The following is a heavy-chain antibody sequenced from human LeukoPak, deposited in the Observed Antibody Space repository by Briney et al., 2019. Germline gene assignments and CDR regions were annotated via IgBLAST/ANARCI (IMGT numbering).Heavy chain of an antibody. CDR1: GGTFSSYA. V-gene: IGHV1-69*13. CDR2: IIPIFGTA. D-gene: IGHD1-26*01. J-gene: IGHJ4*02. CDR3: ARAWSYGDYFGY. Sequence: GASVKVSCKASGGTFSSYAISWVRQAPGQGLEWMGGIIPIFGTANYAQKFQGRVTITADESTSTAYMELSSLRSEDTAVYYCARAWSYGDYFGYWGQGTLVTVSS.